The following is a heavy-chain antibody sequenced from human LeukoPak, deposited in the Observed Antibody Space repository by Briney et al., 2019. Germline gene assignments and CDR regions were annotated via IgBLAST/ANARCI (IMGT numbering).Heavy chain of an antibody. J-gene: IGHJ4*02. Sequence: ASVKVSCKAPGYTFTGYYMHWVRQAPGQGLEWMGWINPNSGGTNYAQKFQGRVTMTRDASISTAYMELSRLRSDDTAVYYCASSPYPLGYFDYWGQGTLVTVSS. CDR1: GYTFTGYY. V-gene: IGHV1-2*02. D-gene: IGHD7-27*01. CDR3: ASSPYPLGYFDY. CDR2: INPNSGGT.